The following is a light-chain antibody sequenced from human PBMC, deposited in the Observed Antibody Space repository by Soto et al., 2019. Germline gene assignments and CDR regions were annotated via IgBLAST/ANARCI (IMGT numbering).Light chain of an antibody. Sequence: ILMTQSPSSLSASLGDRVTITCRASQSISSYVNWYQQRPGKAPKLLIYAASILQRGVPSRFSGSGSGTDFTLTISSLQPEDFATYYCQQSYSTPWTFGQGTKV. CDR1: QSISSY. V-gene: IGKV1-39*01. J-gene: IGKJ1*01. CDR2: AAS. CDR3: QQSYSTPWT.